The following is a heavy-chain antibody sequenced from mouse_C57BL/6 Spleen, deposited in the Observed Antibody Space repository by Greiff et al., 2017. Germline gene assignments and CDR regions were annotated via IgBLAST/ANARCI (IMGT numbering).Heavy chain of an antibody. CDR3: ARDITTLVPYAMDY. CDR1: GYTFTSYW. J-gene: IGHJ4*01. V-gene: IGHV1-64*01. CDR2: IHPTSGST. D-gene: IGHD1-1*01. Sequence: QVQLQQPGAELVKPGASVKLSCKASGYTFTSYWMNWVKQRTGQGLEWIGMIHPTSGSTNYNEKFKSKATMTVDKSSSTAYMQLSSLTSEDSAVYYCARDITTLVPYAMDYWGQGTSVTVSS.